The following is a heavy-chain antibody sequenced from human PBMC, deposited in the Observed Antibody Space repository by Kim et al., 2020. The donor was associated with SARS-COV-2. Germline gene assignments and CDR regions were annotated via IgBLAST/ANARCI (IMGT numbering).Heavy chain of an antibody. CDR1: GFTFSSYA. D-gene: IGHD2-2*01. Sequence: GGSLRLSCAASGFTFSSYAMHWVRQAPGKGLEWVAVISYDGSNKYYADSVKGRFTISRDNSKNTLYLQMNSLRAEDTAVYYCARGMQGPIVVVPAAMLGWGQGTLVTVSA. J-gene: IGHJ4*02. CDR3: ARGMQGPIVVVPAAMLG. CDR2: ISYDGSNK. V-gene: IGHV3-30*04.